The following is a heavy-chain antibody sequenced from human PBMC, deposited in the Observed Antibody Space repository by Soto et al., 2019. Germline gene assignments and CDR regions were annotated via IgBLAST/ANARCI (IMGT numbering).Heavy chain of an antibody. V-gene: IGHV3-23*01. CDR1: GFSFNAFS. CDR2: ITGAISKT. CDR3: AKVGYYNSGWFDS. Sequence: DVQLLESGGGLAQPGGSLRLSCTASGFSFNAFSMSWVRQDPGKGLEWVSTITGAISKTYYADSVRGRFIVSRDNSKNTLSLQMNSLIAEDTATNYCAKVGYYNSGWFDSWGQGTLVTISS. J-gene: IGHJ5*01. D-gene: IGHD6-19*01.